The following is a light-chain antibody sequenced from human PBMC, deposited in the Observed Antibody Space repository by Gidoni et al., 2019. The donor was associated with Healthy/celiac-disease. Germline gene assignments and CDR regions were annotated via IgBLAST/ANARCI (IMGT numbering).Light chain of an antibody. Sequence: QSALTQPASVSGSPGPSITISCTGTSSDVGGYNYVSWYQQHPGKAPKLMIYEVSNRPSGVPDRFSGSKSGNTASLTISGLQAEDEADYYCSSYTSSSTFDFGTGTKVTVL. CDR2: EVS. CDR1: SSDVGGYNY. CDR3: SSYTSSSTFD. J-gene: IGLJ1*01. V-gene: IGLV2-14*01.